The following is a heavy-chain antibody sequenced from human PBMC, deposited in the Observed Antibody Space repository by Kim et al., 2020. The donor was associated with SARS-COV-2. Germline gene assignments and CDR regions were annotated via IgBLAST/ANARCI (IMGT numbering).Heavy chain of an antibody. J-gene: IGHJ6*02. D-gene: IGHD1-1*01. Sequence: GGSLRLSCAASGFTFSSYGMHWVRQAPGKGLEWVAVIWYDGSNKYYADSVKGRFTISRDNSKNTLYLQMNSLRAEDTAVYYCARNPSNENYYYYGMDVWGQGTTVTVSS. V-gene: IGHV3-33*01. CDR1: GFTFSSYG. CDR2: IWYDGSNK. CDR3: ARNPSNENYYYYGMDV.